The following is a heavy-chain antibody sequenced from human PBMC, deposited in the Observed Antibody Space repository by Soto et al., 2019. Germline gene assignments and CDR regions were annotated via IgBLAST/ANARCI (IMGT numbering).Heavy chain of an antibody. CDR2: IYYSGIT. CDR1: GGSISSYC. J-gene: IGHJ6*02. D-gene: IGHD3-10*01. Sequence: PPETLRLTYTVSGGSISSYCRRWIRQPPGKGLEGIVYIYYSGITNYNPSLKSRVTISVGTSKNQFSLKLSSVTAADTAVYYCGRDWFILAYGSASSCMVFWGQGTTVTVSS. V-gene: IGHV4-59*01. CDR3: GRDWFILAYGSASSCMVF.